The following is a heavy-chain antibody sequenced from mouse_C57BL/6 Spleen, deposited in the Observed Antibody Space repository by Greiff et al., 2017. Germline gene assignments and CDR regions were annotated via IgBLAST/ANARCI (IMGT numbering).Heavy chain of an antibody. J-gene: IGHJ4*01. CDR1: GYAFTNYL. CDR3: ARSHNWDEYAMDY. Sequence: QVQLKESGAELVRPGTSVKVSCKASGYAFTNYLIEWVKQRPGQGLEWIGVINPGSGGTNYNEKFKGKATLTADKSSSTAYMQLGSLTSEDSAVYFCARSHNWDEYAMDYWGQGTSVTVSS. CDR2: INPGSGGT. V-gene: IGHV1-54*01. D-gene: IGHD4-1*02.